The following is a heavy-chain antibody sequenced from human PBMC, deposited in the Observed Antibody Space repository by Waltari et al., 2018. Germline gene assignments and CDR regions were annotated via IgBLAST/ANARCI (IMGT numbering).Heavy chain of an antibody. J-gene: IGHJ6*03. CDR1: GGSFINYY. CDR3: ARVHILGASYYYYYYMDV. D-gene: IGHD3-16*01. Sequence: QVQLQQWGAGLLKPSETLSLTCAVYGGSFINYYWSWIRQPPGKGLEGIGGINHSGGTNNNPTLKSRVTISVDTSKNQFSVNLSSVTAAETDVYFCARVHILGASYYYYYYMDVWDKGTTVTVSS. CDR2: INHSGGT. V-gene: IGHV4-34*01.